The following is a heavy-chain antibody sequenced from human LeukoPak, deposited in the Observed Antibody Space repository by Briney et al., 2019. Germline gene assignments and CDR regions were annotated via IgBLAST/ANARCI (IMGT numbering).Heavy chain of an antibody. CDR1: TSIFNTHW. J-gene: IGHJ4*02. Sequence: PGGSLRLSCAASTSIFNTHWMSWVRQAPGKGLEWVATIKRDGIEKYYMDTVEGRFTIFRDNAKNSVYLQMNSLTVEDTAVYYCSRGLVGYYHDSSTYPDSWGQGTLVTVSS. D-gene: IGHD3-22*01. CDR3: SRGLVGYYHDSSTYPDS. CDR2: IKRDGIEK. V-gene: IGHV3-7*01.